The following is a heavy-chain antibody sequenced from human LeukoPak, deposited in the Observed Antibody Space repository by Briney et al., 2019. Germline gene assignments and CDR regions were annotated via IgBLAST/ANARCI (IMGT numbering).Heavy chain of an antibody. V-gene: IGHV1-24*01. J-gene: IGHJ6*02. CDR1: GYPLAELS. D-gene: IGHD6-19*01. Sequence: ASVKVSWKVSGYPLAELSMHWVPRAHGRGLEGWGGFHPEDGETIYAQKFQGRVPMTEDTSTDTAYMELSSLRSEDTAVYYCATVQQWLVPYGMDVWGQGTTVTVSS. CDR3: ATVQQWLVPYGMDV. CDR2: FHPEDGET.